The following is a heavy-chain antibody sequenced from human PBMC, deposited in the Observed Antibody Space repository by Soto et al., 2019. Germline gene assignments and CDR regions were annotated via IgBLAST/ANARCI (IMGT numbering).Heavy chain of an antibody. CDR1: GGSVNSGNYY. J-gene: IGHJ3*02. D-gene: IGHD1-1*01. V-gene: IGHV4-34*01. CDR2: MSHSGGT. CDR3: ARVERGTATTVVDAFDI. Sequence: QVQLQQWGAGLLKPSETLSLTCAVFGGSVNSGNYYWSWIRQPPGKGLEWIGEMSHSGGTHFNPSLQSRVTISVATSKNQFSLKLSSVTAADTALYYCARVERGTATTVVDAFDIWGPGTMVTVSS.